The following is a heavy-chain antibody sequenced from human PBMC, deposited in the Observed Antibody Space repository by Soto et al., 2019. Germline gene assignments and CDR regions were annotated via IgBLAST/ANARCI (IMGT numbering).Heavy chain of an antibody. Sequence: GASVKVSCKASGYTFTSYGISWVRQAPGQGLEWMGWISAYSGNTNYAQKLQGRVAMTTDTSTSTAYMELRSLRSDDTAVYYCARVSNYDILTGYLVAPHYGMDVWGQGTTVTVSS. CDR2: ISAYSGNT. V-gene: IGHV1-18*01. CDR1: GYTFTSYG. D-gene: IGHD3-9*01. CDR3: ARVSNYDILTGYLVAPHYGMDV. J-gene: IGHJ6*02.